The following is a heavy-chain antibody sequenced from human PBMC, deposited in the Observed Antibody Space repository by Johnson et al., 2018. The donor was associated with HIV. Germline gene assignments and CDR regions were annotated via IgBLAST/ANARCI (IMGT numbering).Heavy chain of an antibody. V-gene: IGHV3-66*01. CDR1: GFTVSSNY. D-gene: IGHD5-18*01. CDR3: ARAYSYGAFVI. Sequence: VHLVESGGGLVQPGGSLRLSCVASGFTVSSNYMNWVRQAPGKGLEWVSVIYSGGSTYYADSVKGRFTISRDNSKNTLYFQMNSLRAEDTAVYYCARAYSYGAFVIWGQGTMVTVSS. CDR2: IYSGGST. J-gene: IGHJ3*02.